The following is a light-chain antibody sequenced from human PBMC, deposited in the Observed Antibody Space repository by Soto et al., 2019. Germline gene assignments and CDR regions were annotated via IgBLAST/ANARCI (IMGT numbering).Light chain of an antibody. Sequence: EIVLTQSPGTLSLSPGERATLSCRASQSVSSSYLAWYQQKPGQAPRLLIYGASSRATGIPDRFSGSGSGTDFTFTIRRLEPEDFAVYSCLQYDAWHRTFAQATKADIK. CDR1: QSVSSSY. V-gene: IGKV3-20*01. CDR2: GAS. J-gene: IGKJ1*01. CDR3: LQYDAWHRT.